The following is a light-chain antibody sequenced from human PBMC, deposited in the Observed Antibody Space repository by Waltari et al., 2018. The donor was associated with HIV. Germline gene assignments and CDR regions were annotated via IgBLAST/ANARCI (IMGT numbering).Light chain of an antibody. J-gene: IGLJ3*02. CDR3: ASYTRHSTLL. CDR1: RRDVGGFDY. V-gene: IGLV2-14*03. CDR2: DGS. Sequence: QSALTQPASVSGSPGQSITISCTGTRRDVGGFDYVSWYQQYPGKAPKVIISDGSNRPSGVSSRFSGSKSGNTASRTSSGLQAEDEADYYCASYTRHSTLLFGGGTKLTVL.